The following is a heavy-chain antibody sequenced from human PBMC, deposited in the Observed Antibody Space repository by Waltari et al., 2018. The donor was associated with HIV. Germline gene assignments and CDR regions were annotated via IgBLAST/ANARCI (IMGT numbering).Heavy chain of an antibody. V-gene: IGHV1-8*01. CDR3: ARGRNMIRGKYYYYYGMDV. CDR1: SATCTSSD. CDR2: MNPNSGNT. J-gene: IGHJ6*02. D-gene: IGHD3-10*01. Sequence: QVPLVQSGAEVQKPGASVKVSCKATSATCTSSDIIWVLQATGQGLEGMGWMNPNSGNTGYALKFQGRVTMTRNTSISTAYMELNSLRSEDTAVYYCARGRNMIRGKYYYYYGMDVWGQGTTVTVSS.